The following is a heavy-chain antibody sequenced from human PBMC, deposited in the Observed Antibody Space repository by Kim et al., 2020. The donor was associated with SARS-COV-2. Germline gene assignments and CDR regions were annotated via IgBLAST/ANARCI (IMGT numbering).Heavy chain of an antibody. CDR3: ARGSHVPKYYDILTGILGAFDY. CDR2: IWYDGSNK. D-gene: IGHD3-9*01. J-gene: IGHJ4*02. Sequence: GGSLRLSCAASGFTFSSYGMHWVRQAPGKGLEWVAVIWYDGSNKYYADSVKGRFTISRDNSKNTLYLQMNSLRAEDTAVYYCARGSHVPKYYDILTGILGAFDYWGQGTLVTVSS. V-gene: IGHV3-33*01. CDR1: GFTFSSYG.